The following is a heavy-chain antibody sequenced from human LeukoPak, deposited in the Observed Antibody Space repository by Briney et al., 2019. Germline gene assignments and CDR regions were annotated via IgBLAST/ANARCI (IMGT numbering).Heavy chain of an antibody. Sequence: ASVKVSCKASGYTFTGHYLHWVRQAPGQELEWMGWINSNSGATNSAQKFQGRVTMTRDTSISTAYMELSRLRSDDTAVYYCARAPLVSTIPFDYWGHGTLVTVSS. CDR1: GYTFTGHY. CDR2: INSNSGAT. D-gene: IGHD5/OR15-5a*01. J-gene: IGHJ4*01. V-gene: IGHV1-2*02. CDR3: ARAPLVSTIPFDY.